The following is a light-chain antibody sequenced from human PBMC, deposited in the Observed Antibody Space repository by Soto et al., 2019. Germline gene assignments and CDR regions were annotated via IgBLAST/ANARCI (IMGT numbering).Light chain of an antibody. Sequence: IVMTQSPATLCVSPGERATLSCRASQSVSSNLAWYQQKPGQAPRLLIYGASTRATGIPARFSGSGSGTEFTLTISSLQSEDFAVYYCQQYNNWPPKTFGQGTKVDIK. CDR2: GAS. V-gene: IGKV3-15*01. J-gene: IGKJ1*01. CDR1: QSVSSN. CDR3: QQYNNWPPKT.